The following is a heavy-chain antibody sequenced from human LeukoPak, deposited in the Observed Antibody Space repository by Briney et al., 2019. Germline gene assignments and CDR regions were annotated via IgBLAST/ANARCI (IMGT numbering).Heavy chain of an antibody. D-gene: IGHD6-13*01. CDR1: GYTFTGYY. V-gene: IGHV1-2*02. CDR3: ARDPIAAADPYYFDY. CDR2: INPNSGGT. Sequence: ASVKVSCKASGYTFTGYYMHWVRQAPGQGLEWMGWINPNSGGTNYAQKFQGRVTMTRDTSISTAYMELSRLRSEDTAVYYCARDPIAAADPYYFDYWGQGTLVTVSS. J-gene: IGHJ4*02.